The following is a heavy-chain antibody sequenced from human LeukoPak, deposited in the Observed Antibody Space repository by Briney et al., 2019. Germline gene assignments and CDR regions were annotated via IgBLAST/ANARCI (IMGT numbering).Heavy chain of an antibody. J-gene: IGHJ3*02. V-gene: IGHV3-7*01. CDR1: GFSFESYW. CDR2: IKEGGSEK. Sequence: GGSLRLSCAASGFSFESYWTSWVRQAPGRRLEWAANIKEGGSEKKYVDSVKGRFTISRDKATNSLFLQMDSLRGEDTAVYFGARNTAPSIAAAGYDAFDIWGQGTMVTVSS. CDR3: ARNTAPSIAAAGYDAFDI. D-gene: IGHD6-13*01.